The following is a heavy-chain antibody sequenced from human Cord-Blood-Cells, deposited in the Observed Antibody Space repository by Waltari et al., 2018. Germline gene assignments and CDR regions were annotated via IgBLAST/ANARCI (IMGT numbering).Heavy chain of an antibody. CDR3: ATVVPNYDSSGLDI. D-gene: IGHD3-22*01. CDR2: FDPDDGET. Sequence: QVQLVQSGAEVKKPGASVKVSCKVSGYTLTELSMHWVRQAPGKGLEWMGGFDPDDGETIYAQKFQGRVTMTEDTSTDTAYMELISLRAEDTAVYYCATVVPNYDSSGLDIWGQGTMVTVSS. CDR1: GYTLTELS. V-gene: IGHV1-24*01. J-gene: IGHJ3*02.